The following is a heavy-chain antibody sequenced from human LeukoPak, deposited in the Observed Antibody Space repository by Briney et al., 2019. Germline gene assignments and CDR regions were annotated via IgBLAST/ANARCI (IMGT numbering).Heavy chain of an antibody. Sequence: ASVKVSCKASGYTFTSYYMHWVRQAPGQGLEWMGWINPNSGGTNYAQKFQGWVTMTRDTSISTAYMELSRLRSDDTAVYYCARAQDIAAAGLDYWGQGTLVTVSS. J-gene: IGHJ4*02. D-gene: IGHD6-13*01. V-gene: IGHV1-2*04. CDR2: INPNSGGT. CDR3: ARAQDIAAAGLDY. CDR1: GYTFTSYY.